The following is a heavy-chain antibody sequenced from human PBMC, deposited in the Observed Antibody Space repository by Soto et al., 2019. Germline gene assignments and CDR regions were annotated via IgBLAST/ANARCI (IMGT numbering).Heavy chain of an antibody. Sequence: QVQLQESGPGLVKPSQTLSLTCTVSGDSIKRDDYYWSWIRQPPGKGLEWIVYILYSGTTYYNPSLKSRLIISLDTSKNQFSLNLTSVTAADTAVYYCARDGGPLYYGMDFWGQGTTVTVSS. J-gene: IGHJ6*02. V-gene: IGHV4-30-4*01. CDR2: ILYSGTT. CDR1: GDSIKRDDYY. D-gene: IGHD3-10*01. CDR3: ARDGGPLYYGMDF.